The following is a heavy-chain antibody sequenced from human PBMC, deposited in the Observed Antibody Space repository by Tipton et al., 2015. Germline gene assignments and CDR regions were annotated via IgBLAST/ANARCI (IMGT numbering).Heavy chain of an antibody. J-gene: IGHJ4*02. CDR3: ARVSDYGSGSYPHY. CDR1: GYTFSSYG. D-gene: IGHD3-10*01. CDR2: ISAYTGNT. V-gene: IGHV1-18*01. Sequence: QVQLVQSGAEVKKPGASVKVSCKASGYTFSSYGISWVRQAPGQGLEWMGWISAYTGNTNYAQRLQGRVTMTTDTSTSTAYMDLRSLRSDDTAVYYCARVSDYGSGSYPHYWGQGTLVTVSS.